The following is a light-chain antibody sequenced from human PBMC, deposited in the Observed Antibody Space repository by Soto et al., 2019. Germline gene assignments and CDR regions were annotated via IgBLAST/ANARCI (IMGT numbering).Light chain of an antibody. Sequence: QSALTQPTSVSGSPGQSITISCTGTSSDVGGYNYVYWYQQHPGTAPKLMIYEVSNWPSGVSNRFSGSKSGNTASLTISGLQAEDEADYYCSSYTSSSTPWVFGGGTKLTVL. CDR2: EVS. CDR3: SSYTSSSTPWV. CDR1: SSDVGGYNY. J-gene: IGLJ3*02. V-gene: IGLV2-14*01.